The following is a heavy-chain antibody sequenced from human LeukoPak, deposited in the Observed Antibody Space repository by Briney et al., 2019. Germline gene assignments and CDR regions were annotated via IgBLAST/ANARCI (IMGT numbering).Heavy chain of an antibody. CDR1: GFTFSSHL. CDR2: IYQDGREK. D-gene: IGHD6-13*01. J-gene: IGHJ4*02. CDR3: AGERPSSSWYDY. Sequence: GGSLRLSCAASGFTFSSHLMTWVRQAPGKGLEWVANIYQDGREKYYAVSVKGRFTISRDNAKNSLFLQMDSQRAEDTAVYYCAGERPSSSWYDYWGQGTLVTVSS. V-gene: IGHV3-7*01.